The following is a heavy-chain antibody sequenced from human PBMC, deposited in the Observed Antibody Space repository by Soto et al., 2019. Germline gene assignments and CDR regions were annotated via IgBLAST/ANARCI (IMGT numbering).Heavy chain of an antibody. CDR2: IYWDDDE. J-gene: IGHJ3*02. CDR1: GFSLSSTGEV. CDR3: ALRHGYGSPFDI. D-gene: IGHD3-10*01. V-gene: IGHV2-5*02. Sequence: QITLKESGPTLVKPTETLTMTCIFSGFSLSSTGEVVGWIRQPPGKALEWLALIYWDDDERYSPSLKNRLTVTKHTSNNRVVLTMTNMDPVDTATYFCALRHGYGSPFDIWYQGTMVTVSS.